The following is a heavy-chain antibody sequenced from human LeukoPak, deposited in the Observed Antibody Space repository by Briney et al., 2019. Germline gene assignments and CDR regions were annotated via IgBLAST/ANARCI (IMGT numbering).Heavy chain of an antibody. D-gene: IGHD2-8*01. CDR2: IIPIFGTA. J-gene: IGHJ4*02. V-gene: IGHV1-69*05. Sequence: ASVKVSCKASGGTFSSYAISWVRQAPGQGLEWMGGIIPIFGTANYAQKFQGRVTITTDESTSTAYMELSSLRSEDTAVYYCARDLLGYCTNGVCSSGGYWGQGTLVTVSS. CDR1: GGTFSSYA. CDR3: ARDLLGYCTNGVCSSGGY.